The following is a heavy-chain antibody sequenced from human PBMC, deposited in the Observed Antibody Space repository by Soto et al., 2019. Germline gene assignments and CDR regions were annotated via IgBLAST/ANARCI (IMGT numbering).Heavy chain of an antibody. CDR3: ARRIQLRAYNYYGMDV. CDR1: GGSISSSSYY. CDR2: IYYSGST. J-gene: IGHJ6*02. D-gene: IGHD5-18*01. V-gene: IGHV4-39*01. Sequence: SETLSLTCTVSGGSISSSSYYWGWIHQPPGKGLEWIGSIYYSGSTYYNPSLKSRVTISVDTSKNQFSLKLSSVTAADTAVYYCARRIQLRAYNYYGMDVWGQGTTVTVSS.